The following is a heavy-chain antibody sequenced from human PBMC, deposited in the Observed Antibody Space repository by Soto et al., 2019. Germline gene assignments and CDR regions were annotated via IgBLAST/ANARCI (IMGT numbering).Heavy chain of an antibody. J-gene: IGHJ4*02. V-gene: IGHV5-51*01. CDR1: GYSFSSHW. CDR3: ARLALGSYSYFDY. CDR2: IYPGGSDT. Sequence: PGESLKISCQASGYSFSSHWIAWVRQMPGKGLEWMGIIYPGGSDTRYSPSFQGQVTISADKSINTASLQWSSLKASDTAMYYCARLALGSYSYFDYWGQGTLVTVSS. D-gene: IGHD3-10*01.